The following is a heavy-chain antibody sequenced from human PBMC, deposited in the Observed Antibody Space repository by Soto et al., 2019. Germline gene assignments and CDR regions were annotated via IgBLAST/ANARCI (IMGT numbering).Heavy chain of an antibody. CDR1: GFSVSGWY. J-gene: IGHJ5*01. V-gene: IGHV3-72*01. D-gene: IGHD1-26*01. CDR3: AREGDARWLDS. Sequence: EVQLVESGGDLVQPGGSARLSCAASGFSVSGWYMDWVRQAPGKGLEWVARLKDRSQNYATEYAASVKGRFTVSRQPSQNSIFLQMNSLEIEDTAVYYCAREGDARWLDSWGQGTLVTVS. CDR2: LKDRSQNYAT.